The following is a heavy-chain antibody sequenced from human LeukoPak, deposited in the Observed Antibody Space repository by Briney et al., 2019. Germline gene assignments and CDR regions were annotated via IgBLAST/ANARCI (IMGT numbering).Heavy chain of an antibody. CDR1: GFTVNNNY. D-gene: IGHD3-22*01. CDR3: AKEVYDSSGYYYYGFDY. Sequence: GGSLRLSCAASGFTVNNNYMNWVRQAPGKGLEWVSVLYSDGRTYYADSVKGRFTISRDNSKNTLYLQMNSLRAEDTAVYYCAKEVYDSSGYYYYGFDYWGQGTLVTVSS. J-gene: IGHJ4*02. V-gene: IGHV3-53*01. CDR2: LYSDGRT.